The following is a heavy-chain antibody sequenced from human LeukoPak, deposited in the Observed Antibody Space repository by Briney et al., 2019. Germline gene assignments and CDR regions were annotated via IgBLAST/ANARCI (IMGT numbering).Heavy chain of an antibody. V-gene: IGHV1-46*01. Sequence: ASVKVSCKASGYTFTSYYMHWVRQAPGQGLEWMGIINPSGGSTSYAQKFQGRVTMTRDTSTSTAYMELSRLRSDDTAVYYCARDLRSYRFLGYWGQGTLVTVSS. J-gene: IGHJ4*02. CDR1: GYTFTSYY. CDR2: INPSGGST. CDR3: ARDLRSYRFLGY. D-gene: IGHD1-26*01.